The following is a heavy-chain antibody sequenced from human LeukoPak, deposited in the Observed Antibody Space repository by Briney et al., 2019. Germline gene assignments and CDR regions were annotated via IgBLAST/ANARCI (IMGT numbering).Heavy chain of an antibody. Sequence: PPGGSLRLSCAASGFTFSSYGMHWVRQAPGKGLEWVAVISYDGSNKYYADSVKGRFTISRDNSKNTVYLQMNSLRAEDTAVYYCAKDYGYCSGGSCRSVIFDYWGQGTLVTVSS. CDR3: AKDYGYCSGGSCRSVIFDY. CDR2: ISYDGSNK. D-gene: IGHD2-15*01. CDR1: GFTFSSYG. J-gene: IGHJ4*02. V-gene: IGHV3-30*18.